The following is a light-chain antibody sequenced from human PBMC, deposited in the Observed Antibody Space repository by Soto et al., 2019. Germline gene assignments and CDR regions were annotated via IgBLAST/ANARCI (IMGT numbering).Light chain of an antibody. J-gene: IGKJ3*01. CDR2: AVS. CDR1: QSVSSG. CDR3: EQYNNWPFT. V-gene: IGKV3-15*01. Sequence: EILMTQSPATLSVSPGERVALSCRASQSVSSGVAWYQQKPGQAPRLLIHAVSARATGISDRFTASGSGTEFSLIISSLQSEDFAVYYCEQYNNWPFTFGPGTKVEMK.